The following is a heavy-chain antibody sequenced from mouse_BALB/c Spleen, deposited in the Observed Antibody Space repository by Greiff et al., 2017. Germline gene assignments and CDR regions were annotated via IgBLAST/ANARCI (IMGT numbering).Heavy chain of an antibody. Sequence: VQLQQSGAELVRPGVSVKISCKGSGYTFTDYAMHWVKQSHAKSLEWIGVISTYYGDASYNQKFKGKATMTVDKSSSTAYMELARLTSEDSAIYYCARATATGAMDYWGQGTSVTVSS. J-gene: IGHJ4*01. CDR3: ARATATGAMDY. CDR1: GYTFTDYA. V-gene: IGHV1S137*01. D-gene: IGHD1-2*01. CDR2: ISTYYGDA.